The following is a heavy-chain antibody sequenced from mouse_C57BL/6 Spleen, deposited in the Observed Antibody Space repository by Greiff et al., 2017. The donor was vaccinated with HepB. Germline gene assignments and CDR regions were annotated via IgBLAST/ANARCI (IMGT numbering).Heavy chain of an antibody. D-gene: IGHD2-3*01. CDR1: GYTFTDYY. CDR2: INPNNGGT. V-gene: IGHV1-26*01. J-gene: IGHJ4*01. CDR3: ARLDIYDGYDNAMDY. Sequence: EVQLQQSGPELVKPGASVKISCKASGYTFTDYYMNWVKQSHGKSLEWIGDINPNNGGTSYNQKFKGKATLTVDKSSSTAYMELRSLTSEDSAVYYCARLDIYDGYDNAMDYWGQGTSVTVSS.